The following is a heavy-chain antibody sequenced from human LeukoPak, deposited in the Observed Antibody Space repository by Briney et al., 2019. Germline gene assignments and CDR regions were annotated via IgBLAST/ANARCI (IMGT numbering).Heavy chain of an antibody. J-gene: IGHJ6*03. CDR3: ARVSSSGWLYYYYYYMDV. CDR2: ISGSGGST. Sequence: GGSLRLSCAASGFTFSSYAMSWVRQAPGKGLEWVSAISGSGGSTYYADSVKGRFTISRDNAKNSLYLQMNSLRAEDTALYYCARVSSSGWLYYYYYYMDVWGKGTTVTVSS. CDR1: GFTFSSYA. V-gene: IGHV3-23*01. D-gene: IGHD6-19*01.